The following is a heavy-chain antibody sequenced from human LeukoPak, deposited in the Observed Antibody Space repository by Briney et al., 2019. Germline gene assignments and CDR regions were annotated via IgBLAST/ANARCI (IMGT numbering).Heavy chain of an antibody. D-gene: IGHD2-21*02. CDR1: GFTLSNAW. CDR2: IKSKTDGGAI. Sequence: GGSLRLSCAASGFTLSNAWMTWVRQAPGKGLEWVGRIKSKTDGGAIDYAAPVKGRFTISRDDSKKTLYLQMNSLKTEDTAVYYCTKDRHNVVLTGDLDAFDIWGQGTMVTVSS. V-gene: IGHV3-15*01. J-gene: IGHJ3*02. CDR3: TKDRHNVVLTGDLDAFDI.